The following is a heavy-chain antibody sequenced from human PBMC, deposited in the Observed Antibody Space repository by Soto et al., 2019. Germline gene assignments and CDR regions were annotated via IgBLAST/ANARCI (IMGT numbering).Heavy chain of an antibody. D-gene: IGHD2-21*01. CDR2: INHSGST. J-gene: IGHJ5*02. CDR3: ARGPSSKGVIAIHPTYNWFYP. V-gene: IGHV4-34*01. Sequence: PSETLSLTCAVYGGSFSGYYWSWIRQRPGKGLEWIGEINHSGSTNYNPSLKSRVTISVDTSKNQFSLKLSSVTAADTAVYYCARGPSSKGVIAIHPTYNWFYPWGQGTLVTVSS. CDR1: GGSFSGYY.